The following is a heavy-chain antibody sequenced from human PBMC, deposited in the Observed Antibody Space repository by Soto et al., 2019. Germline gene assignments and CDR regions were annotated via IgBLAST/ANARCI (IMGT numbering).Heavy chain of an antibody. D-gene: IGHD6-19*01. CDR1: GYTFTSYD. Sequence: GASVKVSCKASGYTFTSYDINWVRQATGQGLEWMGWMNPNSGNTDYAQKFQGRVTTTRNTSISTAYMELSSLRSEDTAVYYCARDYSSGYGMDVCGQGTTVTVSS. CDR3: ARDYSSGYGMDV. V-gene: IGHV1-8*01. J-gene: IGHJ6*02. CDR2: MNPNSGNT.